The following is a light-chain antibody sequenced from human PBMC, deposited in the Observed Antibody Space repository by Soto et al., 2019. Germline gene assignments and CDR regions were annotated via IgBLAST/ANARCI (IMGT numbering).Light chain of an antibody. CDR3: QQYNNWPRT. Sequence: EIVLTQSPATLSLSPGERATLSCRASQSVSSSLAWYQQKPGQAPRLLIYGASTRATGIPARFSGSGAGTEFTLTISSLQSEDFAVYYCQQYNNWPRTFGQGTKLDIK. V-gene: IGKV3-15*01. CDR1: QSVSSS. CDR2: GAS. J-gene: IGKJ1*01.